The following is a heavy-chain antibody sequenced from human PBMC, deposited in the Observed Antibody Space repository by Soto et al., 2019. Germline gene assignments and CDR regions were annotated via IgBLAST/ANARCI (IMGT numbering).Heavy chain of an antibody. D-gene: IGHD3-22*01. V-gene: IGHV3-30-3*01. CDR2: ISYDGSNK. CDR3: ARDVRYYDSSGYCH. J-gene: IGHJ4*02. CDR1: GFTFSSYA. Sequence: GGSLRLSCAASGFTFSSYAMHWVRQAPGKGLEWVAVISYDGSNKYYADSVKGRFTISRDNSKNTLYLQMNSLRAEDTAVYYCARDVRYYDSSGYCHWGQGTLVTVSS.